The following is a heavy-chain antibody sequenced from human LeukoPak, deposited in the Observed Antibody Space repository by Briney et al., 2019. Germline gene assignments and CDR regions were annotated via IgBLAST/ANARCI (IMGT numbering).Heavy chain of an antibody. J-gene: IGHJ5*02. D-gene: IGHD2-2*02. CDR1: GFTFSSYG. CDR3: ARDKGGPAAIGHWFDP. V-gene: IGHV3-33*01. Sequence: GALLLSCAASGFTFSSYGMHWVRPARGKGLEWVAVRGYDGSNKYYADSVKGRFTISGDNSKNTLYLQMNSLRAEDTAVYYCARDKGGPAAIGHWFDPWGQGTLVTVSS. CDR2: RGYDGSNK.